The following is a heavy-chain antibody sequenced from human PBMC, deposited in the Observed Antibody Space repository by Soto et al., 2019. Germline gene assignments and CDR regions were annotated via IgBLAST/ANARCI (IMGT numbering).Heavy chain of an antibody. J-gene: IGHJ6*02. CDR2: IIPIFGTA. Sequence: SVKVSCKASGGTFSSYAISWVRQAPGQGLEWMGGIIPIFGTANYAQKFQGRVTITADESTSTAYMELSSLRSEDTAVYYCARWGQNTIFGEFPYYYGMDVWGQVTTVTVSS. V-gene: IGHV1-69*13. CDR3: ARWGQNTIFGEFPYYYGMDV. CDR1: GGTFSSYA. D-gene: IGHD3-3*01.